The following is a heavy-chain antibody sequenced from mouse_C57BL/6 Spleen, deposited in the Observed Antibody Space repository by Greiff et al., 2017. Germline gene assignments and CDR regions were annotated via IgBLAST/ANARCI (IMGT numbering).Heavy chain of an antibody. D-gene: IGHD1-1*01. CDR1: GYTFTDYE. Sequence: VQRVESGAELVRPGASVTLSCKASGYTFTDYEMHWVKQTPVHGLEWIGAIDPETGGTAYNQKFKGKAILTADKSSSTAYMELRSLTSEDSAVYYCTRAGSSYVWYFDVWGTGTTVTVSS. CDR2: IDPETGGT. V-gene: IGHV1-15*01. J-gene: IGHJ1*03. CDR3: TRAGSSYVWYFDV.